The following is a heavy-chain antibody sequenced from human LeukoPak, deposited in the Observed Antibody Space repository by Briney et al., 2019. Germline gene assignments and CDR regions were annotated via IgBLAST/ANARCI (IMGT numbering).Heavy chain of an antibody. CDR3: ARHRAYDSGTYYRWFDP. J-gene: IGHJ5*02. V-gene: IGHV4-30-4*01. Sequence: SQTLSLTCTVSGGSISSGDYYWSWIRQPPGKGLEWIGSTYPSGSTYYNPSLKSRVTISVDTSKNQCSLKLTSVTAADTAVYYCARHRAYDSGTYYRWFDPWGPGTLVTVSS. D-gene: IGHD3-22*01. CDR2: TYPSGST. CDR1: GGSISSGDYY.